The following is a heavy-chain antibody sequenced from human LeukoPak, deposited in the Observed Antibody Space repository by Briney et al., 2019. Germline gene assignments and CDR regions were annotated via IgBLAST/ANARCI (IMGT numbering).Heavy chain of an antibody. Sequence: ASVKVSCKASGYTFTGCYMHWVRQAPGQGLEWMGRINPNSGGTNYAQKFQGRVTMTRDTSISTAYLELSRLRSDDTAVYYCASGYSGYDNWFDPWGQGTLVTVSS. CDR2: INPNSGGT. CDR1: GYTFTGCY. V-gene: IGHV1-2*06. D-gene: IGHD5-12*01. CDR3: ASGYSGYDNWFDP. J-gene: IGHJ5*02.